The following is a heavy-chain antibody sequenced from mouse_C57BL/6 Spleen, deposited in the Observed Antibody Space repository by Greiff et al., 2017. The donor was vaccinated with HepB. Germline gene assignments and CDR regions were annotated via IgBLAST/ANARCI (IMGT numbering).Heavy chain of an antibody. J-gene: IGHJ3*01. V-gene: IGHV1-82*01. Sequence: VQLQQSGPELVKPGASVKISCKASGYAFSSSWMNWVKQRPGKGLEWIGRIYPGDGDTNYNGKFKGKATLTAEQSSRTAYMQISSLTSEDSAVYFCASGRGDDYGWFAYWGQGTLVTVSA. D-gene: IGHD2-4*01. CDR3: ASGRGDDYGWFAY. CDR2: IYPGDGDT. CDR1: GYAFSSSW.